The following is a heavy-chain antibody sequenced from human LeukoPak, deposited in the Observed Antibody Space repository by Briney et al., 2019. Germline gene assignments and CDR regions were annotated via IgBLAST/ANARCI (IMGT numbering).Heavy chain of an antibody. V-gene: IGHV1-2*02. CDR2: INPKSGGT. Sequence: ASVKVSCKASGYTFTGYYMHWVRQAPGQGLEWMGWINPKSGGTNYAQKFQGRVTMTRDTSISTAYMELSGLRSDDTAVYYCARVYSSSSGRLFDYWGPGTLVTVSS. CDR1: GYTFTGYY. D-gene: IGHD6-6*01. J-gene: IGHJ4*02. CDR3: ARVYSSSSGRLFDY.